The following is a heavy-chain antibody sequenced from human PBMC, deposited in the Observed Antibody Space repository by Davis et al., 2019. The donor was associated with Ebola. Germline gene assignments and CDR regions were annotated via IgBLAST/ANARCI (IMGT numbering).Heavy chain of an antibody. CDR2: IYSGDST. Sequence: GESLKISCAASGFTVSSNYMSWVRQAPGKGLEWVSVIYSGDSTYYADSVKGRFTISRDNSKNTLYLQMNSLRAEDTAVYYCARDSYGSGTLDVWGQGTTVTVSS. V-gene: IGHV3-53*01. J-gene: IGHJ6*02. D-gene: IGHD3-10*01. CDR1: GFTVSSNY. CDR3: ARDSYGSGTLDV.